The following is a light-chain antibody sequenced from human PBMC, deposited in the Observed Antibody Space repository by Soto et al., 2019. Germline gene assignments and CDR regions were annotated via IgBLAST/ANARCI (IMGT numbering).Light chain of an antibody. CDR3: QTWGTGIVV. J-gene: IGLJ2*01. CDR1: SGHSSYA. Sequence: QSVLTQSPSASASLGASVKLTCILSSGHSSYAIAWHQQQPEKGPRYLMKLNSDGSHSKGDGIPDRFSGSSSGAERYLTISSLQSEDEADYYCQTWGTGIVVFGGGTKLTVL. CDR2: LNSDGSH. V-gene: IGLV4-69*01.